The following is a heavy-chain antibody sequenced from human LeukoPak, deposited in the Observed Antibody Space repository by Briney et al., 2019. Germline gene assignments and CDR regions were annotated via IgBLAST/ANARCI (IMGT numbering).Heavy chain of an antibody. CDR1: GFTFSSYW. CDR3: VRDRGAYYYETGY. V-gene: IGHV3-66*01. J-gene: IGHJ4*02. Sequence: PGGSLRLSCAASGFTFSSYWMHWVRQAPGKGLEWVSVIYTGGSTYYADSVKGRFTISRDNSKNTLYLQMNSLRAEDTAVYYCVRDRGAYYYETGYWGQGTLVTVSS. D-gene: IGHD3-22*01. CDR2: IYTGGST.